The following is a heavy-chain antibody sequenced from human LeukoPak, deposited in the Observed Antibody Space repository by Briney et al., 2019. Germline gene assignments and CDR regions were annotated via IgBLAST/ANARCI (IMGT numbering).Heavy chain of an antibody. V-gene: IGHV3-30*01. CDR2: ISYDGSNK. Sequence: PGGSLRLSCAASGFTFSSYAMHWVRQAPGTGLKWVALISYDGSNKYYADSVKGRFTISRDNSKNTPYLQMNSLRTEDTAVYYCARASVGWWHDRPYYMDVWGKGTTVTVSS. J-gene: IGHJ6*03. CDR1: GFTFSSYA. CDR3: ARASVGWWHDRPYYMDV. D-gene: IGHD2-8*02.